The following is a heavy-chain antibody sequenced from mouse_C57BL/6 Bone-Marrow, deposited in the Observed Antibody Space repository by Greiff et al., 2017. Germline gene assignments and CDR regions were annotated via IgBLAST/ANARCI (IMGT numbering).Heavy chain of an antibody. D-gene: IGHD1-1*02. Sequence: VQLQQSGAELVRPGASVKLSCTASGFNIKDDYMHWVKQRPEQGLEWIGWIDPENGDTEYASKLQGKATITADTSSNTAYLQLSSLTSEDTAVYYCTTGSPWFAYWGQGTLVTVSA. CDR1: GFNIKDDY. V-gene: IGHV14-4*01. CDR2: IDPENGDT. J-gene: IGHJ3*01. CDR3: TTGSPWFAY.